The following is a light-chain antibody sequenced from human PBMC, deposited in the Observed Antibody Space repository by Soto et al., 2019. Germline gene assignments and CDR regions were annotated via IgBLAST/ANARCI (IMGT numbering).Light chain of an antibody. V-gene: IGKV1-39*01. J-gene: IGKJ5*01. CDR2: AAS. CDR1: QDISHY. CDR3: QQTFGKPLVT. Sequence: DIQMTQSPSSLSASVGDRVTITCQASQDISHYLNWYQQKPGKAPRLLIYAASRLQSGVPSRFSGTGSGTDFTLTISSLQPEDFAIYYCQQTFGKPLVTFGQGTRLEIK.